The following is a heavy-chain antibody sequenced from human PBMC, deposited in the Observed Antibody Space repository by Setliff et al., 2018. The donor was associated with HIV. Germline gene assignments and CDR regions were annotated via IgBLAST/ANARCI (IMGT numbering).Heavy chain of an antibody. CDR1: GFTFRSYA. Sequence: GGSLRLSCGASGFTFRSYAMNWVRQAPGKGLEWVSTISGSGGNTHYADSAKGRFTIFRDNSKNTLYLQMNSLRAEDTAVYYCAKMDVVVIPAAIRYWGQGTLVTVSS. CDR2: ISGSGGNT. D-gene: IGHD2-2*01. V-gene: IGHV3-23*01. J-gene: IGHJ4*02. CDR3: AKMDVVVIPAAIRY.